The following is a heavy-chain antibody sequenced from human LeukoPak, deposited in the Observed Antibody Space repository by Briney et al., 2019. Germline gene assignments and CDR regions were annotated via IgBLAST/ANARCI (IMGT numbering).Heavy chain of an antibody. J-gene: IGHJ5*02. D-gene: IGHD6-19*01. CDR1: GYTFTSYG. CDR2: MNPNSGNT. V-gene: IGHV1-8*02. CDR3: ATAWGAVAGTFDP. Sequence: GASVKVSCKASGYTFTSYGISWVRQATGQGPEWMGWMNPNSGNTGYAQKFQGRVTMTRNTSISTAYMELSSLRSEDTAVYYCATAWGAVAGTFDPWGQGTLVTVSS.